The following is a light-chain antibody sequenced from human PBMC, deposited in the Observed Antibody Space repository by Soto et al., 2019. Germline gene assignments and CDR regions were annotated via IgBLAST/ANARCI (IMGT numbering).Light chain of an antibody. J-gene: IGKJ5*01. Sequence: TQSQDTLSASVGETVILTCRASQTISVYLNWYQQIAGKAPKLLIYTASTLQTGVPSRFSGSGSGTDFTLTISSLQPEDFATYYCQQSYSTSITFGQGTRLEIK. CDR2: TAS. CDR3: QQSYSTSIT. CDR1: QTISVY. V-gene: IGKV1-39*01.